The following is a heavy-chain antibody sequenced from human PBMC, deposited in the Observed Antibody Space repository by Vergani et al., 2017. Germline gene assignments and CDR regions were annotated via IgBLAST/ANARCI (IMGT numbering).Heavy chain of an antibody. CDR1: GFGFKNFA. V-gene: IGHV3-30*18. Sequence: QVSLVESGGGVVQPGRSLTLTCSASGFGFKNFAMHWVRQAPGKGLEWVAFIQKDGIDIFYADSVRGRFTISRDISKNTLYLEMNSLSAEDTALYHCVKDHPVFDEWGRGTLVSVS. CDR3: VKDHPVFDE. J-gene: IGHJ4*02. CDR2: IQKDGIDI.